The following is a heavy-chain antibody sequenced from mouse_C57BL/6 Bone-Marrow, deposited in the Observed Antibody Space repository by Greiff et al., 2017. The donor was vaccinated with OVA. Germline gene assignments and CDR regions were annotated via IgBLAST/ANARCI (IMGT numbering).Heavy chain of an antibody. D-gene: IGHD1-1*01. CDR1: GFTFSDYG. V-gene: IGHV5-17*01. CDR3: ARPGYYYGSSYLDY. CDR2: ISSGSSTI. Sequence: EVKLVESGGGLVKPGGSLKLSCAASGFTFSDYGMHWVRQAPEKGLEWVAYISSGSSTIYYADTVKGRFTISRDNAKNTLFLQMTSLRSEDTAMYYCARPGYYYGSSYLDYWGQGTTLTVSS. J-gene: IGHJ2*01.